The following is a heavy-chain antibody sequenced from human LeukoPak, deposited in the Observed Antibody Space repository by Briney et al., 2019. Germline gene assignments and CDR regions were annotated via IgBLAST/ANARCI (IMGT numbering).Heavy chain of an antibody. CDR1: GYSISSGYY. J-gene: IGHJ4*02. CDR3: ARFQGAMGATTAYFDY. Sequence: SETLSLTCAVSGYSISSGYYWGWIRQPPGKGLEWIGSIYHSGSIYYSPSLKSRGTISVDTSKNRFSLKLNSVTAADTAVYYCARFQGAMGATTAYFDYWGQGTLVTVSS. CDR2: IYHSGSI. V-gene: IGHV4-38-2*01. D-gene: IGHD1-26*01.